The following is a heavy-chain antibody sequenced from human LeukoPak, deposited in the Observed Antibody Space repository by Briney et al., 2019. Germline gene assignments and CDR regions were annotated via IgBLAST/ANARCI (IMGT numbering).Heavy chain of an antibody. J-gene: IGHJ4*02. CDR3: ATIGDRRSGELYRIDY. D-gene: IGHD1-26*01. Sequence: GGSLRLSCAASGFTFSNYAMHWVRQAPGKGLERVAVVSYGGSNKYYADSVKGRFTISRDNSKNTLYLQMNSLRAEDAAVYYCATIGDRRSGELYRIDYWGQGTLVTVSS. CDR1: GFTFSNYA. V-gene: IGHV3-30-3*01. CDR2: VSYGGSNK.